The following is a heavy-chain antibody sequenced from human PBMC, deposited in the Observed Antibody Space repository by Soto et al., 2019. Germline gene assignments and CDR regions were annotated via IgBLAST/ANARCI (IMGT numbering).Heavy chain of an antibody. CDR2: ISGDGRST. D-gene: IGHD2-2*01. J-gene: IGHJ5*02. V-gene: IGHV3-74*01. CDR3: ASAQPITFEP. CDR1: QLNFVYYW. Sequence: GGARRLPGLSSQLNFVYYWMHWVRQTPGKGLVWVARISGDGRSTYYADSVKGRCTISRDNANSTLYLQMSSLRVEDTAVYFCASAQPITFEPWGQGTQVTVSS.